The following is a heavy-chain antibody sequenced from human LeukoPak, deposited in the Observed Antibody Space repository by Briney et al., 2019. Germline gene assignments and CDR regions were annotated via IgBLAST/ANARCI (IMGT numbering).Heavy chain of an antibody. V-gene: IGHV4-34*01. D-gene: IGHD3-10*01. CDR3: AKDNRDYYIDY. J-gene: IGHJ4*02. Sequence: SETLSLTCAVYGGSFSGYYWSWIRQPPGKGLEWIGEINHSGSTNYNPSLKSRVTISVDTSKNQFSLKLSSVTAADTAVYYCAKDNRDYYIDYWGQGTLVTVSS. CDR2: INHSGST. CDR1: GGSFSGYY.